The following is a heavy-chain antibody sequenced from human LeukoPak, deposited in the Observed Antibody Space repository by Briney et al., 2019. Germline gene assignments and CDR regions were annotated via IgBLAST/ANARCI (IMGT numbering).Heavy chain of an antibody. V-gene: IGHV3-7*01. CDR3: ASGYKNYYMDV. CDR2: IKQDGSEK. Sequence: GESLKISCAASGFTFSSYWMSWVRQAPGKGLEWVANIKQDGSEKYYVDPVKGRFTISRDNAKNSLYLQMNSLRAEDTAVYYCASGYKNYYMDVWGKGTTVTVSS. CDR1: GFTFSSYW. J-gene: IGHJ6*03. D-gene: IGHD5-18*01.